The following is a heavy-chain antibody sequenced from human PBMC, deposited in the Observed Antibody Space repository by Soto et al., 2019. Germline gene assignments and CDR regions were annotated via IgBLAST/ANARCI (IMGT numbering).Heavy chain of an antibody. J-gene: IGHJ6*02. CDR1: GGTFSSYA. V-gene: IGHV1-69*13. CDR3: ARPPAPPPNESYYYYYGMDV. Sequence: SVKVSCKASGGTFSSYAISWVRQAPGQGLEWMGGIIPIFGTANYAQKFQGRVTITADESTSTAYMELSSLRSEDTAVYYCARPPAPPPNESYYYYYGMDVWGQGTTVTGSS. CDR2: IIPIFGTA. D-gene: IGHD1-1*01.